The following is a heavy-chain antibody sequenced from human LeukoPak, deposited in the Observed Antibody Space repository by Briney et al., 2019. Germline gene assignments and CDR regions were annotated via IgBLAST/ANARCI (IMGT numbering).Heavy chain of an antibody. CDR1: GFTFSSYG. J-gene: IGHJ4*02. CDR2: ISYDGSNK. CDR3: AASYYYDSSGYYSPGY. Sequence: SGGSLRLSCAASGFTFSSYGMHWVRQAPGKGLEWVALISYDGSNKYYADSVKGRFTISRDISKSTLYLQMNSLRAEDTAVYYCAASYYYDSSGYYSPGYWGQGTLVTVSS. V-gene: IGHV3-30*03. D-gene: IGHD3-22*01.